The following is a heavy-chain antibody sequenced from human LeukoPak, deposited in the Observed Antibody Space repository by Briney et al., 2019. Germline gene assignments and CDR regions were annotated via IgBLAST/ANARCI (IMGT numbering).Heavy chain of an antibody. V-gene: IGHV1-2*02. CDR3: ASNLESGVQLWLQGYYGMDV. D-gene: IGHD5-18*01. J-gene: IGHJ6*02. Sequence: ASVKVSCKASGYTFTGYYMHWVRQAPGQGLEWMGWINPNSGGTNYAQKFQGRVTMTRDTSISTAYMELSRLRSDDTAVYYCASNLESGVQLWLQGYYGMDVWGQGTTVTVSS. CDR1: GYTFTGYY. CDR2: INPNSGGT.